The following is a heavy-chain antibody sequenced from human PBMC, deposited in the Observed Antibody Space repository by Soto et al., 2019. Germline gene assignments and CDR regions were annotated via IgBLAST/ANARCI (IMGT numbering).Heavy chain of an antibody. Sequence: EVQLVESGGGLVQPGGSLRLSCAASGFTFNIYWLHWVRQAPGKGLVWVSRVNMDGSTTTYADAVKGRFTISRDNAKETVYLEMNSLRDEDMGVYYCARGVKGRWLVDYWGHGTLVTVSS. CDR2: VNMDGSTT. D-gene: IGHD6-19*01. J-gene: IGHJ4*01. V-gene: IGHV3-74*01. CDR1: GFTFNIYW. CDR3: ARGVKGRWLVDY.